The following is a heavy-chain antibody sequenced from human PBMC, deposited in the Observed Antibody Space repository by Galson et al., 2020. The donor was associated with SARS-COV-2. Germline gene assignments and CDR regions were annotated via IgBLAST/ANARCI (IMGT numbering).Heavy chain of an antibody. CDR3: AKFRDVFDFWSGYYSMDI. D-gene: IGHD3-3*01. Sequence: GESLKISCVASGFSFNNFGMHWVRQAPGKGLEWVALISYEGSKKYYLDSVKGRFTVSKDTSKNTLYLLINSLRVEDTAVYYCAKFRDVFDFWSGYYSMDIWGQGTTVTVSS. CDR2: ISYEGSKK. J-gene: IGHJ6*02. V-gene: IGHV3-30*18. CDR1: GFSFNNFG.